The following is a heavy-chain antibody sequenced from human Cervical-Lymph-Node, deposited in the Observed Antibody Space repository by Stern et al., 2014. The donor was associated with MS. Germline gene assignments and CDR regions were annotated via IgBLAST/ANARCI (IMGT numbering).Heavy chain of an antibody. V-gene: IGHV1-18*01. D-gene: IGHD3-22*01. CDR1: GYTFTNYG. J-gene: IGHJ5*02. CDR3: AREATEYYYDSSGQNWFDP. Sequence: QVQLGQSGAEVKKPGASVKVSCKASGYTFTNYGVAWVRQAPGQGLEWMGWISAYNGNTNDAQKVQGRVTMTTDTSTSTAYMELRSLRSDDSAVYYCAREATEYYYDSSGQNWFDPWGQGTLVIVSS. CDR2: ISAYNGNT.